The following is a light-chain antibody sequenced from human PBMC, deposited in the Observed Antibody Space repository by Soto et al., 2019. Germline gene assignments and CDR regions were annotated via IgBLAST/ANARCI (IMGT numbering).Light chain of an antibody. CDR2: GAS. CDR1: QSVSKNY. J-gene: IGKJ1*01. CDR3: QQYGTSGT. Sequence: EIVLTQSPGTLSLSPGERATLSCRASQSVSKNYLAWYQQKPGPAPRVLIYGASNRATGIPDRFSGSGSGTDFTLTISRLEPEDFVVYYCQQYGTSGTFGQGTKVDIK. V-gene: IGKV3-20*01.